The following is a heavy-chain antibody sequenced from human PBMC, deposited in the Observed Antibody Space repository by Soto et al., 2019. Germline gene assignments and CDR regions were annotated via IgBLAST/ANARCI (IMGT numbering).Heavy chain of an antibody. D-gene: IGHD6-13*01. CDR3: AKDRPLNYSSSWYGPPGGYFDY. V-gene: IGHV3-23*01. J-gene: IGHJ4*02. CDR1: GFTFSSYA. CDR2: ISGSGGST. Sequence: GGSLRLSCAASGFTFSSYAMIWVRQAPGKGLEWVSAISGSGGSTYYADSVKGRFTISRDNSKNTLYLQMNSLRAEDTAVYYCAKDRPLNYSSSWYGPPGGYFDYWGQGTLVTVSS.